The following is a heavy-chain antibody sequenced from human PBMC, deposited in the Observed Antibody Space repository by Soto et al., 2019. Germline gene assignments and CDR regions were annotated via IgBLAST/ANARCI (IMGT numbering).Heavy chain of an antibody. V-gene: IGHV3-21*01. J-gene: IGHJ3*02. D-gene: IGHD3-22*01. Sequence: PGGSLRLSCAASGFTFSTYAMSWVRQAPGKGLEWVSSISSSSSYIYYADSVKGRFTISRDNAKNSLYLQMNSLRAEDTAVYYCARDNDSSGHDAFDIWGQGTMVTVSS. CDR3: ARDNDSSGHDAFDI. CDR1: GFTFSTYA. CDR2: ISSSSSYI.